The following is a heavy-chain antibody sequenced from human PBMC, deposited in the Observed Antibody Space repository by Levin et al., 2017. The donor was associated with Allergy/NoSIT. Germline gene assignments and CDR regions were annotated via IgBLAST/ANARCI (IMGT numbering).Heavy chain of an antibody. CDR1: GYSFTSYW. CDR3: ARPSRVTDYYYGMDV. J-gene: IGHJ6*02. CDR2: IYPGDSDT. Sequence: ASVKVSCKGSGYSFTSYWIGWVRQMPGKGLEWMGIIYPGDSDTRYSPSFQGQVTISADKSISTAYLQWSSLKASDTAMYYCARPSRVTDYYYGMDVWGQGTTVTVSS. V-gene: IGHV5-51*01. D-gene: IGHD2-21*02.